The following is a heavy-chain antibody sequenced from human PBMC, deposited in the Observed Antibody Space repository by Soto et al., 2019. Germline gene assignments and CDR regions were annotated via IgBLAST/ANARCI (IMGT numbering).Heavy chain of an antibody. V-gene: IGHV3-15*01. CDR2: IKSKTDGGTT. J-gene: IGHJ4*02. CDR3: TTGTTTIVRVDY. Sequence: EVQLVESGGGLVKPGGSLRLSCTASGFTFSNAWMSWVRQAPGKGLEWVGRIKSKTDGGTTDYAAPVKGRFSISRDDSKATLFLQMNSLKTEATAVYYCTTGTTTIVRVDYWGQGTLVTVSS. D-gene: IGHD3-10*01. CDR1: GFTFSNAW.